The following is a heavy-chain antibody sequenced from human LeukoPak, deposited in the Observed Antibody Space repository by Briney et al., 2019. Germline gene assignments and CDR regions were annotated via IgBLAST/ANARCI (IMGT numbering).Heavy chain of an antibody. CDR3: AKGGGYYYDSSGYLDY. Sequence: QTGGSLRLSCAASGFTFSSYAMSWVRQAPGKGLEWVSAISGSGGSTYYADSVKGRFTISRDNSKNTLYLQMNSLRAEDTAVYYCAKGGGYYYDSSGYLDYWGQGTLVTVSS. D-gene: IGHD3-22*01. CDR2: ISGSGGST. CDR1: GFTFSSYA. J-gene: IGHJ4*02. V-gene: IGHV3-23*01.